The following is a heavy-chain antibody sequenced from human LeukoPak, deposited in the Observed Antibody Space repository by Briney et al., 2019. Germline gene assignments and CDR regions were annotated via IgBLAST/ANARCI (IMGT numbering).Heavy chain of an antibody. CDR3: ARGISIAVAGTAREESYYYYYMDV. CDR1: GGSFSGYY. Sequence: SETLSLTCAVYGGSFSGYYWSWIRQPPGKGLERIGEINHSGSTNYNPSLKSRVTISVDTSKNQFSLKLSSVTAADTAVYYCARGISIAVAGTAREESYYYYYMDVWGKGTTVTVSS. J-gene: IGHJ6*03. V-gene: IGHV4-34*01. D-gene: IGHD6-19*01. CDR2: INHSGST.